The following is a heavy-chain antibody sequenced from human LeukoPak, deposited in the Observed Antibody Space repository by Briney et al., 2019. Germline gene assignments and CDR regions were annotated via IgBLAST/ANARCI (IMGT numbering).Heavy chain of an antibody. CDR1: GYTLTELS. J-gene: IGHJ6*03. Sequence: GASVKVSCKVSGYTLTELSMHWVRQAPGKGLEWMGGFDAEQRETIYAQKFQGRVTMTEDTSTDTAYMELSSLRAEDTALYYCARGVYYYYYMDVWGKGTTVTVSS. D-gene: IGHD3-10*01. CDR2: FDAEQRET. CDR3: ARGVYYYYYMDV. V-gene: IGHV1-24*01.